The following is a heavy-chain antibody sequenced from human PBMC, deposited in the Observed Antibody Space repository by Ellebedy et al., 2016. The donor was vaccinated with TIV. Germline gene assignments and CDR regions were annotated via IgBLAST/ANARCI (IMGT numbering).Heavy chain of an antibody. CDR2: IYKSGST. Sequence: SETLSLTXTVSGGSISSYYWSWIRQPPGKGLEWIGYIYKSGSTKYNPSLKSRVFISVDTSKIQFSLKMNSVTAADTAVYYCARHDSGGNIYPYGIDVWGPGTTVIVS. J-gene: IGHJ6*02. CDR1: GGSISSYY. CDR3: ARHDSGGNIYPYGIDV. D-gene: IGHD4-23*01. V-gene: IGHV4-59*01.